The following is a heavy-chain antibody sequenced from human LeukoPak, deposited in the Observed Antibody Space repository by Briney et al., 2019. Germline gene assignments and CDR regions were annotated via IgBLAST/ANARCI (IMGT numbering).Heavy chain of an antibody. Sequence: SETLSLTCTVSGGSISSGDYYWSWIRQPPGKGLEWIGSIYYSGSTYYNPSLKSRVTISVDTSKNQFSLKLSSVTAADTAVYYCASSPEKYYYDSSGYREFDYWGQGTLVTVSS. CDR1: GGSISSGDYY. CDR3: ASSPEKYYYDSSGYREFDY. D-gene: IGHD3-22*01. V-gene: IGHV4-39*01. J-gene: IGHJ4*02. CDR2: IYYSGST.